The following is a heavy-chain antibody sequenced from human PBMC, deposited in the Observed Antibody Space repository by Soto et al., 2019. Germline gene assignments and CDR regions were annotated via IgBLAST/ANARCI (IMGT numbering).Heavy chain of an antibody. V-gene: IGHV1-69*13. J-gene: IGHJ6*02. CDR2: IIPIFGTA. D-gene: IGHD6-13*01. CDR1: GGTFRSYA. CDR3: ARGLESSYYYYGMDV. Sequence: ASVKVSCKASGGTFRSYAISWVRQAPGQGLEWMGGIIPIFGTANYAQKFQGRVTITADESTSTAYMELSSLRSEDTAVYYCARGLESSYYYYGMDVWGQGTTVTVSS.